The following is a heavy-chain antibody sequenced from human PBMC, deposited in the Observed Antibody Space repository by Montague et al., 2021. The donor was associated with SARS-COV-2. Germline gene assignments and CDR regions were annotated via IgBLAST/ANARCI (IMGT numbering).Heavy chain of an antibody. D-gene: IGHD1-14*01. CDR3: AREALPPGSFDY. J-gene: IGHJ4*02. V-gene: IGHV3-53*01. Sequence: SLRLSCAAPGFTVSSNYMSWVRQAPGKGLEWVSVIYSGGSTYYAXSVKGRFTISRDNSKNTLYLQMNSLRAEDTAVYYCAREALPPGSFDYWGQGTLVTVSS. CDR1: GFTVSSNY. CDR2: IYSGGST.